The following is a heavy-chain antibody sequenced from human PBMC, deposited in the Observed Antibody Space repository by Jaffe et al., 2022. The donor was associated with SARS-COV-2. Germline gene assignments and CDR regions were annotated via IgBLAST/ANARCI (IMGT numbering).Heavy chain of an antibody. D-gene: IGHD4-17*01. J-gene: IGHJ4*02. Sequence: QVQLVQSGAEVKWPGASVRVSCKASGYSFRDYGINWVRQAPGQGLEWMGWISDYSSKTQSAEKFQGRLIMTIDTSTSTAYMELRSLRSDDTAVYFCARDWGGEYTVTPGLRYWGQGTLVTVSS. CDR3: ARDWGGEYTVTPGLRY. V-gene: IGHV1-18*01. CDR1: GYSFRDYG. CDR2: ISDYSSKT.